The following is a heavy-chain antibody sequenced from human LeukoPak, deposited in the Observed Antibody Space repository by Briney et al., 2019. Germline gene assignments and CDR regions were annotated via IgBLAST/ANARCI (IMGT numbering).Heavy chain of an antibody. V-gene: IGHV3-48*04. J-gene: IGHJ4*02. CDR2: ISSGSSTK. CDR1: GFTFSSYA. CDR3: ARDQVYYGSGTLFDY. Sequence: GGSLRPSCAASGFTFSSYAMHWVRQAPGKGLEWVSYISSGSSTKYYADSVKGRFTISRDNAKNSLYLQMNSLRAEDTALYYCARDQVYYGSGTLFDYWGQGTLVTVSS. D-gene: IGHD3-10*01.